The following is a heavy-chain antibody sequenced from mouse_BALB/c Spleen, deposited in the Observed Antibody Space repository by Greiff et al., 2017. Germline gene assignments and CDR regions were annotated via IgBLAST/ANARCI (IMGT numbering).Heavy chain of an antibody. V-gene: IGHV3-6*02. D-gene: IGHD2-14*01. Sequence: DVQLQESGPGLVKPSQSLSLTCSVTGYSITSGYYWNWIRQFPGNKLEWMGYISYDGSNNYNPSLKNRISITRDTSKNQFFLKLNSVTTEDTATYYCASGYENWFAYWGQGTLVTVSA. CDR3: ASGYENWFAY. CDR2: ISYDGSN. CDR1: GYSITSGYY. J-gene: IGHJ3*01.